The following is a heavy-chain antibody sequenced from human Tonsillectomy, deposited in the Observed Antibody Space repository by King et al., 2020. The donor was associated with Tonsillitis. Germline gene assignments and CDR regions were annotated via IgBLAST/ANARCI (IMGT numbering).Heavy chain of an antibody. Sequence: HITLKESGPTLVKPTQTLTLTCTFSGFSLSTSGVGVGWIRQPPGKALEWLALIYWNDDKRYSPTLKSRRSITKDTSKNQVFLTMTNMDPVDTATYYCAHAIVLNWFDPWGQGTLVTVSS. J-gene: IGHJ5*02. V-gene: IGHV2-5*01. D-gene: IGHD2-8*01. CDR3: AHAIVLNWFDP. CDR1: GFSLSTSGVG. CDR2: IYWNDDK.